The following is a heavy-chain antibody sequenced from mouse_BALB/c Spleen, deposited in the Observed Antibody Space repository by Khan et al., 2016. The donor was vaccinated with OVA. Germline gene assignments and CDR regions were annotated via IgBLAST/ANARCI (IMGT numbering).Heavy chain of an antibody. Sequence: QVQLQQSGAELAKPGASVKMSCKASGYTFTSYWMHWVKQRPGQGLEWIGYINPITGYTEYNQKFKDKATLTADKSSSTAYMQLSSLTSEDSAVXYCASSELLRFLFDYWGQGTTLTVSS. V-gene: IGHV1-7*01. D-gene: IGHD1-1*01. CDR2: INPITGYT. CDR3: ASSELLRFLFDY. J-gene: IGHJ2*01. CDR1: GYTFTSYW.